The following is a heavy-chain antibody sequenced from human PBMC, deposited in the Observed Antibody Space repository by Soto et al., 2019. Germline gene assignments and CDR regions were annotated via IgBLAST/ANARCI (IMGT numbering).Heavy chain of an antibody. V-gene: IGHV4-34*01. CDR2: INHSGST. J-gene: IGHJ4*02. D-gene: IGHD3-22*01. CDR3: ARDWNDSSGYYHFDY. Sequence: PSESLSLTCAVYGGSFSGYYWGWFRQPPGKGLEWIGEINHSGSTKYNPSLKSRVTISVDTSKNQFSLKLSSVTAADTAVYYCARDWNDSSGYYHFDYWGQGNQVTVSS. CDR1: GGSFSGYY.